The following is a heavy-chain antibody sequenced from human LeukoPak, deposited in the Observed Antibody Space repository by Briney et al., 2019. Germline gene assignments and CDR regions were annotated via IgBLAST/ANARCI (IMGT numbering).Heavy chain of an antibody. D-gene: IGHD3-10*01. CDR3: ARDDYRGVTNFDP. J-gene: IGHJ5*02. CDR1: DGSISPYF. V-gene: IGHV4-59*01. Sequence: SETLSLTCTVSDGSISPYFWSWIRQPPGKGLEWIGYISYTGSTNYNPSLKSRVTISVDTSKNQFSLQLTSVTAADTAVYYCARDDYRGVTNFDPWGQGTLVTVSS. CDR2: ISYTGST.